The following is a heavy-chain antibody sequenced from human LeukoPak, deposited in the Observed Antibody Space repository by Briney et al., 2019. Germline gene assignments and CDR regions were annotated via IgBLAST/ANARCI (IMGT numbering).Heavy chain of an antibody. D-gene: IGHD3-3*01. J-gene: IGHJ4*02. CDR3: AKDLTIFGVVIPYD. CDR2: ISGSGGST. CDR1: GFTFSSYA. V-gene: IGHV3-23*01. Sequence: GGSLRLSCAASGFTFSSYAMSWVHQAPGKGLEWVSAISGSGGSTYYADSVKGRFTISRDNSKNTLYLQMNSLRAEDTAVYYCAKDLTIFGVVIPYDWGQGTLVTVSS.